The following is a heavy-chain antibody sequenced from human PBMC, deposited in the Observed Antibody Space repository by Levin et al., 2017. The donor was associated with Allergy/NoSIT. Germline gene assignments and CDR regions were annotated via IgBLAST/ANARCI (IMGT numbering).Heavy chain of an antibody. CDR2: IWGDGSKT. V-gene: IGHV3-33*01. CDR3: ASDCGSCPFDN. Sequence: LSLTCAASGFTFSRYGMHWVRQAPGKGLEWVAVIWGDGSKTLYADSVTGRFSISRDNPKNTMYLEMNSLSAEDAGIYYCASDCGSCPFDNWGQGTLVTGSS. CDR1: GFTFSRYG. J-gene: IGHJ4*02. D-gene: IGHD1-26*01.